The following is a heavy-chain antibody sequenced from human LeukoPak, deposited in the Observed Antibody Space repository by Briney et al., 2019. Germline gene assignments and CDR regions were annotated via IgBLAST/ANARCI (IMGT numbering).Heavy chain of an antibody. CDR1: GGSISGSSYY. V-gene: IGHV4-39*01. CDR2: IYYSGST. J-gene: IGHJ6*02. Sequence: SETLSLTCTVSGGSISGSSYYWGWIRQPPGKGLEWIGSIYYSGSTYYNPSLKSRVTISVDTSKNQFSLKLSSVTAADTAVYYCARRCLYYYYGMDVWGQGTTVTVSS. CDR3: ARRCLYYYYGMDV. D-gene: IGHD5/OR15-5a*01.